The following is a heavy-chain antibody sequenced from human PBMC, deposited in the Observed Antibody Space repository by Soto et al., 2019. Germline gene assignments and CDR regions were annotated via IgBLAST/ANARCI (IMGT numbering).Heavy chain of an antibody. CDR1: GFTFRSYA. CDR3: ARSGQDSSRYYYGMDV. J-gene: IGHJ6*02. V-gene: IGHV3-30-3*01. Sequence: GGSLRLSCASSGFTFRSYAMHWVGQARGRGLEWVAVISYDGSNKYYADSVKGRFTISRDNSKNTLYLQMNSLRAEDTAVYYCARSGQDSSRYYYGMDVWGQGTTVTVSS. CDR2: ISYDGSNK. D-gene: IGHD6-13*01.